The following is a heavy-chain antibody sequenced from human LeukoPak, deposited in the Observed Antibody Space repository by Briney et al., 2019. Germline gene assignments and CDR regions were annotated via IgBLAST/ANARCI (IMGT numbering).Heavy chain of an antibody. J-gene: IGHJ4*02. CDR2: VYQRGCP. D-gene: IGHD3-22*01. V-gene: IGHV4/OR15-8*01. Sequence: LRLSCAASGFTFSSYSMNWVRQSPGKGREWIGEVYQRGCPNYNPSLKDRVTMSVDKSKNQFCLKLSSVTAADTAVYYCATRLYYDSTGYFDCWGQGTLVTVSS. CDR3: ATRLYYDSTGYFDC. CDR1: GFTFSSYSM.